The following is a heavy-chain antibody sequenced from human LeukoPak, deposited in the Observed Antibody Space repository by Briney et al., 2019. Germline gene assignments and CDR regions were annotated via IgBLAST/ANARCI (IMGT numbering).Heavy chain of an antibody. V-gene: IGHV4-30-4*01. CDR3: ARETYYYDSSGYYIGGWFDP. Sequence: SETLSLTCTVSGGSISSGDYYWSWIRQPPGKGLEWIGYIYYSGSTYYNPSLKSRVTISVDTSKNQFSLKLSSVTAADTAVYYCARETYYYDSSGYYIGGWFDPWGKGTLVTVSS. D-gene: IGHD3-22*01. CDR2: IYYSGST. CDR1: GGSISSGDYY. J-gene: IGHJ5*02.